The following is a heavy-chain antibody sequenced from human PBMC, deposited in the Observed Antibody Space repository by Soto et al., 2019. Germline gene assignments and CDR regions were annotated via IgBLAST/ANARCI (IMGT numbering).Heavy chain of an antibody. J-gene: IGHJ4*02. Sequence: EVQLVVSGGGLVQPGGSLRLSCAASGFTFSSYEMSWVRQDPGKGLEWVSYISSSGNTIYYADSVKGRFTISRDNAKNSLYLQMNSLRAEDTAVYYCARGGRGYCSGGTCKPFDYWGQGTLVTVSS. CDR2: ISSSGNTI. D-gene: IGHD2-15*01. CDR1: GFTFSSYE. V-gene: IGHV3-48*03. CDR3: ARGGRGYCSGGTCKPFDY.